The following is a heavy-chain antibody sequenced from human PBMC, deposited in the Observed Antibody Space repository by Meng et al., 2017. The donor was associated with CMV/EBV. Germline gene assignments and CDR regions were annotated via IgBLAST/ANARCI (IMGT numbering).Heavy chain of an antibody. J-gene: IGHJ4*02. CDR3: AADPMIAVVITTVRAFDD. Sequence: SVKVSCKASGFTFTSSAVQWVRQARGQRLEWIGWIVVGSGNTNYAQKFQERVTITRDMSTSTAYMELSSLRSEDTAVYYCAADPMIAVVITTVRAFDDWGQGTLVTVSS. D-gene: IGHD3-22*01. V-gene: IGHV1-58*01. CDR2: IVVGSGNT. CDR1: GFTFTSSA.